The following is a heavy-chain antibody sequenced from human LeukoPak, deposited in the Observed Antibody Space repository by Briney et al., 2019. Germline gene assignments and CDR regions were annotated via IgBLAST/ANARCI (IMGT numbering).Heavy chain of an antibody. CDR1: GYTFTSYG. Sequence: ASVKVSCKASGYTFTSYGISWVRQAPGQGLEWMGWISAYNGNTNYAQKLQGRVTITTDTSTSTAYMELRSLSSDDTAVYYCARGLNYDFWSGYYLDYWGQGTLVTVSS. J-gene: IGHJ4*02. D-gene: IGHD3-3*01. CDR3: ARGLNYDFWSGYYLDY. CDR2: ISAYNGNT. V-gene: IGHV1-18*01.